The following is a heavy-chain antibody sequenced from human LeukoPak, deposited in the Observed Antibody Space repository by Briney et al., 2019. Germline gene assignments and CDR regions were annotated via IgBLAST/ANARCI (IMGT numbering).Heavy chain of an antibody. Sequence: QPGGTLRLSCAASGFTFSSYGMSWVRQAPGKGLEWVSAISGSGGSTYYADSVKGRFTISRDNAKNSLYLQMSSLRAEDTAVYYCARDVFLTAGAYDYWGQGTLVTVSS. D-gene: IGHD1-26*01. CDR1: GFTFSSYG. CDR2: ISGSGGST. V-gene: IGHV3-23*01. J-gene: IGHJ4*02. CDR3: ARDVFLTAGAYDY.